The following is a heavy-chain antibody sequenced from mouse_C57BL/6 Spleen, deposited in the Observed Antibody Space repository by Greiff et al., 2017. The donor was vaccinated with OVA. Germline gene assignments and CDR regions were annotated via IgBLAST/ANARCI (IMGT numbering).Heavy chain of an antibody. CDR1: GYAFSSSW. Sequence: QVQLKESGPELVKPGASVKISCKASGYAFSSSWMNWVKQRPGKGLEWIGRIYPGDGDTNYNGKFKGKATLTADKSSSTAYMQLSSLTSEDSAVYFCVYYYGSRDYWGQGTTLTVSS. J-gene: IGHJ2*01. CDR2: IYPGDGDT. CDR3: VYYYGSRDY. V-gene: IGHV1-82*01. D-gene: IGHD1-1*01.